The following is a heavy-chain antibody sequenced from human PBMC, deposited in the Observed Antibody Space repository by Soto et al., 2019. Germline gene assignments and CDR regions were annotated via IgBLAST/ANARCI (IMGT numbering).Heavy chain of an antibody. Sequence: GGSLRLSCASSGLHFSSYWMIWVRPAPGKGLEWVANIKQDGSHKYYVDSVKGRFTMSRDNAKNSLYLQMSSLRAEDTAVYYCARGSSVYDSSGYPFDDWGQGSKGTV. D-gene: IGHD3-22*01. CDR2: IKQDGSHK. V-gene: IGHV3-7*01. CDR1: GLHFSSYW. CDR3: ARGSSVYDSSGYPFDD. J-gene: IGHJ4*02.